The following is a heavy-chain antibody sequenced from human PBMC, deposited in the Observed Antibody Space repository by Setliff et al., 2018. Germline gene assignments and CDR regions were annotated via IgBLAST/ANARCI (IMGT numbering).Heavy chain of an antibody. CDR2: LWYDGSNA. D-gene: IGHD1-1*01. Sequence: GGSLRLSCGASGFIFNTHAMHWVRQVPGKGLEWVAFLWYDGSNADYADSVKGRFTISRDNSKNMLYLQMNNLKTEDTATYYCTSAKLERRTGHHYYMDVWGKGTTVTVSS. J-gene: IGHJ6*03. CDR3: TSAKLERRTGHHYYMDV. V-gene: IGHV3-30*02. CDR1: GFIFNTHA.